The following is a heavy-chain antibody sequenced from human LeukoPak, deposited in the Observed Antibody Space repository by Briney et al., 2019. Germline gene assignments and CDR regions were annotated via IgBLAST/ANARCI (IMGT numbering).Heavy chain of an antibody. CDR1: GGSISSYY. J-gene: IGHJ4*02. V-gene: IGHV4-4*07. D-gene: IGHD5-12*01. CDR3: ARERLDIVATEFDY. CDR2: IYTSGST. Sequence: SETLSLTCTVSGGSISSYYWSWIRQPAGKGLEWIGRIYTSGSTNYNPSLKSRVTMSVDTSKNQFSLKLSSVTAADTAMYYCARERLDIVATEFDYWGQGTLVTVSS.